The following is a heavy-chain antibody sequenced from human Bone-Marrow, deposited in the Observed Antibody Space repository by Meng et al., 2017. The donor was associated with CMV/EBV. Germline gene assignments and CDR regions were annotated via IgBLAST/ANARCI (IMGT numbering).Heavy chain of an antibody. D-gene: IGHD2-2*01. V-gene: IGHV4-38-2*01. Sequence: SETLSLTCRVSGHSIRSDYFWGWVRQPPGKGLEWIGINDSGSTYYSPSLKSRVAIAVDTSGTQVSLTLTSVTAADTAVYYCVRHIIVVPGRGYGVDVCGQGTTVTVSS. CDR1: GHSIRSDYF. CDR2: INDSGST. J-gene: IGHJ6*02. CDR3: VRHIIVVPGRGYGVDV.